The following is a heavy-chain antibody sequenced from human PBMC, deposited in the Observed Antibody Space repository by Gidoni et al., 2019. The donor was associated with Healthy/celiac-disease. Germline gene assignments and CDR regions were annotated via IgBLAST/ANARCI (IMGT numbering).Heavy chain of an antibody. CDR3: AKLVVATVTRYYYGMDV. CDR1: GFPFSSYG. J-gene: IGHJ6*02. Sequence: QVQLVESGGGVVQPGRSLRLSCAASGFPFSSYGMHWVRQAPGKGLEWVAVISYDGSNKYYADSVKGRFTISRDNSKNTLYLQMNSMRAEDTAVYYCAKLVVATVTRYYYGMDVWGQGTTVTVSS. D-gene: IGHD4-17*01. CDR2: ISYDGSNK. V-gene: IGHV3-30*18.